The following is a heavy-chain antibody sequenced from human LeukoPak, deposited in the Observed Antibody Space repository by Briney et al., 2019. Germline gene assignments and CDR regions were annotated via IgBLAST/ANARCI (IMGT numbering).Heavy chain of an antibody. J-gene: IGHJ4*02. CDR1: GYSFSSYW. Sequence: GESLKISCKGLGYSFSSYWNAWVRQRPGKGLEWMGIIYPGGSETGYDPSFQGQVTISADRSTSTAYLQWSSLRASDTAMYYCARASRDGYNQNFDHWGQGTLVTVSS. CDR3: ARASRDGYNQNFDH. D-gene: IGHD5-24*01. CDR2: IYPGGSET. V-gene: IGHV5-51*01.